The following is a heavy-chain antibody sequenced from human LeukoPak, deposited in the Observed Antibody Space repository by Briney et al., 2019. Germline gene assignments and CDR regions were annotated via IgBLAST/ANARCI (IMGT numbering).Heavy chain of an antibody. D-gene: IGHD6-19*01. CDR1: GGSISSSNW. V-gene: IGHV4-4*02. CDR2: IYHSGST. CDR3: ASTGSGWYGVYY. J-gene: IGHJ4*02. Sequence: SGTLSLTCAVSGGSISSSNWWSWVRQPPGKGLEWIGEIYHSGSTNYNPSLKSRVTISVDKSKSQFSLKLSSVTAADTAVYYCASTGSGWYGVYYWGQGTLVTVSS.